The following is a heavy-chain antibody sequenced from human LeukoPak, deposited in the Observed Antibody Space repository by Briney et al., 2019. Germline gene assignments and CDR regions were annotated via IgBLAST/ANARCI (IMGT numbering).Heavy chain of an antibody. V-gene: IGHV3-33*01. CDR2: IWYDGSNK. D-gene: IGHD6-13*01. CDR3: ARDALLAAAGTGDCYYGMDV. Sequence: GGSLRLSCAASGFTFSSYGMHWVRQAPGKGLEWVAVIWYDGSNKYYADSVKGRFTISRDNSKNTLYLQMNSLRAEDTAVYYCARDALLAAAGTGDCYYGMDVWGQGTTVTVSS. CDR1: GFTFSSYG. J-gene: IGHJ6*02.